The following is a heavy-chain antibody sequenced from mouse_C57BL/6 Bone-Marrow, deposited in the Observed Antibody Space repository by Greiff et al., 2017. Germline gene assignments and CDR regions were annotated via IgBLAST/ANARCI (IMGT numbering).Heavy chain of an antibody. CDR2: ISDGGSYT. Sequence: EVQGVESGGGLVKPGGSLKLSCAASGFTFSSYAMSWVRQTPEKRLEWVATISDGGSYTYYPDNVKGRFTISRDNAKNNLYLQMSHLKSEDTAMYYCARDRDYCSSYDAMDYWGQGTSVTVSS. J-gene: IGHJ4*01. D-gene: IGHD1-1*01. CDR3: ARDRDYCSSYDAMDY. CDR1: GFTFSSYA. V-gene: IGHV5-4*01.